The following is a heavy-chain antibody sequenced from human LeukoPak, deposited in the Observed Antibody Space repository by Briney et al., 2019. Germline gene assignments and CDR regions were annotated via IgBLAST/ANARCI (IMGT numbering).Heavy chain of an antibody. Sequence: ASVKVSCKASGYTFTSYDINWVRQATGQGLEWMGWMNPNSGNTGYAQKLQGRVTMTTDTSTSTAYMELRSLRSDDTAVYYCARDADWQQLSPRIDYWGQGTLVTVSS. CDR2: MNPNSGNT. CDR1: GYTFTSYD. D-gene: IGHD6-13*01. J-gene: IGHJ4*02. V-gene: IGHV1-8*01. CDR3: ARDADWQQLSPRIDY.